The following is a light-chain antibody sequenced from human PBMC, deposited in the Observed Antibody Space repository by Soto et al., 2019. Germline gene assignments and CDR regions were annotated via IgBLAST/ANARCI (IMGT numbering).Light chain of an antibody. CDR1: QSISTP. J-gene: IGKJ4*01. V-gene: IGKV1D-13*01. CDR2: DAS. Sequence: LTQSPGTLSLSPGERATLSCRASQSISTPYLAWYQQKPGKAPKLLIYDASSLVSGVPSRFSGSGSGTDVTIIISSLQPEEFATDYCQQFNNYPLTFGGGTKVDIK. CDR3: QQFNNYPLT.